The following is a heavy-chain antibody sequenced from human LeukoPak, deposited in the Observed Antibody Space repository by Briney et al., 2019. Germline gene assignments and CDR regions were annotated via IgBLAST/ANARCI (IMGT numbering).Heavy chain of an antibody. V-gene: IGHV4-59*08. D-gene: IGHD3-3*01. J-gene: IGHJ4*02. CDR3: ASTDFWSGYYTPAFDY. CDR2: IYYSGST. Sequence: ETLSLTCTVSGGSISSYYWSWIRQPPGKGLEWIGYIYYSGSTNYNPSLKSRVTISVDTSKNQFSLKLSSVTAADTAVYYCASTDFWSGYYTPAFDYWGQGTLVTVSS. CDR1: GGSISSYY.